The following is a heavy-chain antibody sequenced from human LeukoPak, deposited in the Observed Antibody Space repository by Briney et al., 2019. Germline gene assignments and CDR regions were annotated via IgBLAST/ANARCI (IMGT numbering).Heavy chain of an antibody. CDR1: GFIFSSYE. CDR2: ISSSASTV. Sequence: GGSLRLSCAASGFIFSSYEMNWVRQAPGKGLEWVSYISSSASTVHYADSVKGRFTVSRDNAKNSLYLQMNSLRAEDTAVYYCARDPTYYYGSGTYSHYYGMDVWGQGTTVTVSS. CDR3: ARDPTYYYGSGTYSHYYGMDV. V-gene: IGHV3-48*03. J-gene: IGHJ6*02. D-gene: IGHD3-10*01.